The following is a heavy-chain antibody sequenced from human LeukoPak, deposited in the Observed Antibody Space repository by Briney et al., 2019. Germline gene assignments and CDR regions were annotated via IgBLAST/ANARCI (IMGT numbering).Heavy chain of an antibody. D-gene: IGHD2-15*01. CDR2: ISAYNGNT. Sequence: ASVKVSCKASGYTFTSYGISWVRQAPGQGLEWMGWISAYNGNTNYAQKLQGRVTMTTDTSTSTAYMELRSLRSDDTAVYYCARDCSGGSCYSGVIDYWGQGTLVTVSS. CDR3: ARDCSGGSCYSGVIDY. CDR1: GYTFTSYG. J-gene: IGHJ4*02. V-gene: IGHV1-18*01.